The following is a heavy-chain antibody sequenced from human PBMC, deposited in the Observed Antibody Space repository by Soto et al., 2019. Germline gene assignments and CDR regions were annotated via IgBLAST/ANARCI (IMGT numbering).Heavy chain of an antibody. D-gene: IGHD3-10*01. CDR1: GDSVSSNSAG. V-gene: IGHV6-1*01. Sequence: SQTLSLTCVISGDSVSSNSAGWNWISQSPSRGLEWLGRTYYKSKWNNDYALPVKSRITINPDTSKNQFSLHLYSVTPEDTAVYYCTGITWFRGMDVWGQGTPVTVSS. CDR3: TGITWFRGMDV. CDR2: TYYKSKWNN. J-gene: IGHJ6*02.